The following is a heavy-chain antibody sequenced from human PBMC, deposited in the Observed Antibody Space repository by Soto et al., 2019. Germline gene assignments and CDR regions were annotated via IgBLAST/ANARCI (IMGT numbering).Heavy chain of an antibody. CDR3: ARFRMDQAIYGEVRNLFDY. CDR2: ISSSSSYI. J-gene: IGHJ4*02. Sequence: GGSLRLSCAASGYTFRDHSMIWVRQAPGKGLEWASSISSSSSYIYYADSVKGRFTISRDNAENSVSLQMNSLRVEDTAVYYCARFRMDQAIYGEVRNLFDYWXQGXLVXVS. V-gene: IGHV3-21*01. D-gene: IGHD3-3*01. CDR1: GYTFRDHS.